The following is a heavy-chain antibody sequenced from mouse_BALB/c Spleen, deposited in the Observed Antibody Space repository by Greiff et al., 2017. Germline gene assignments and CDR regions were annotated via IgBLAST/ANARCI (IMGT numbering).Heavy chain of an antibody. CDR2: ISSGSSTI. D-gene: IGHD2-4*01. CDR1: GFTFSSFG. Sequence: EVQRVESGGGLVQPGGSRKLSCAASGFTFSSFGMHWVRQAPEKGLEWVAYISSGSSTIYYADTVKGRFTISRDNPKNTLFLQMTSLKSEDTAMYYFARFDDDVYYAMDYWGQGTSVTVSA. V-gene: IGHV5-17*02. CDR3: ARFDDDVYYAMDY. J-gene: IGHJ4*01.